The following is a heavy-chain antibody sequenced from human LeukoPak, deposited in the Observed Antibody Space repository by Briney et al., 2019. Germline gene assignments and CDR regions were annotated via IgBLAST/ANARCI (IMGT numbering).Heavy chain of an antibody. J-gene: IGHJ4*02. D-gene: IGHD2-15*01. CDR2: TYYRSKWYN. Sequence: SQTLSLTFAISGDSVSSNSAAWNWVRQSPSRGLEWLGRTYYRSKWYNDYAVSVKSRITINPDTSENQFSLQLNSVTPGDTAVYYCARDQVVVAKGSFDSWGQGTLVTVFS. V-gene: IGHV6-1*01. CDR3: ARDQVVVAKGSFDS. CDR1: GDSVSSNSAA.